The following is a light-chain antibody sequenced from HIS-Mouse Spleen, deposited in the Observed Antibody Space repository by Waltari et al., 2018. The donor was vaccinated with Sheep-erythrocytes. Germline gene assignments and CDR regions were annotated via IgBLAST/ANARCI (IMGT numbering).Light chain of an antibody. CDR2: AVS. CDR3: YSYAGSYIPYV. Sequence: QSALTQPRSVSGSPGPSVTISCTGTRSDVGGYNYVSWYQQHPGKAPKLMIYAVSKRPSGVPDSFSGSKSGNTASLTISGLQAEDEADYYCYSYAGSYIPYVFGAGTKVTVL. J-gene: IGLJ1*01. CDR1: RSDVGGYNY. V-gene: IGLV2-11*01.